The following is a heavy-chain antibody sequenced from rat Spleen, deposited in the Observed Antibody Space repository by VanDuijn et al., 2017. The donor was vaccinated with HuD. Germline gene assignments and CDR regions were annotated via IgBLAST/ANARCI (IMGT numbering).Heavy chain of an antibody. Sequence: EVQLVESGGGLVQPGRSLKLSCAASGFTFSDYYMAWVRQAPTKGLEWVASISYDGGSTYYRDSVKGRFTISRDNAKSSLYLQMDSLRSEDTATYYCTTPTSGVMDAWGQGASVTVSS. CDR1: GFTFSDYY. V-gene: IGHV5-20*01. D-gene: IGHD4-3*01. CDR2: ISYDGGST. J-gene: IGHJ4*01. CDR3: TTPTSGVMDA.